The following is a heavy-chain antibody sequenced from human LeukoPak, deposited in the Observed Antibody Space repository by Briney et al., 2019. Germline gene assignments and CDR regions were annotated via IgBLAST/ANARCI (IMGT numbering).Heavy chain of an antibody. V-gene: IGHV3-21*01. CDR1: GFTFSSYS. CDR3: ARDLEEQLADYYYYYMDV. CDR2: ISSSSSYI. J-gene: IGHJ6*03. Sequence: GGSLRLSCAASGFTFSSYSMNWVRQAPGKGLEWVSSISSSSSYIYYADSVKGRFTISRDNAKNSLYLQMNSLRAEDTAVYYCARDLEEQLADYYYYYMDVWGKGTRSPSP. D-gene: IGHD6-6*01.